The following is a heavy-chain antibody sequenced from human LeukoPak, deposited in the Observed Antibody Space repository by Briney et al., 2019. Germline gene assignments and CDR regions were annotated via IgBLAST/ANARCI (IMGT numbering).Heavy chain of an antibody. J-gene: IGHJ4*02. Sequence: SGTLSLTCTVSGDSITSGNYYWGWIRQPPGTGLEWIGNHYYSGSTYYNPSLKSRVSMSLDTSKNQISLKLSSVTAADTAVYYCAATYRTRGYTYGYFDYWGQGTLVTVP. CDR3: AATYRTRGYTYGYFDY. D-gene: IGHD5-18*01. V-gene: IGHV4-39*01. CDR1: GDSITSGNYY. CDR2: HYYSGST.